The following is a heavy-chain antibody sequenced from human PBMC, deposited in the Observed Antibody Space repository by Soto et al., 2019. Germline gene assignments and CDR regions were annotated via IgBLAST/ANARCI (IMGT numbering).Heavy chain of an antibody. CDR3: ATNYYDSSGEVDY. D-gene: IGHD3-22*01. Sequence: GGSLRLSCAASGFTFSSYSMNWVRQAPGKGLEWVSSISSSSSYIYYADSVKGRFTISRDNAKNSLYLQMNSLRAEDTAVYYCATNYYDSSGEVDYWGQGTLVTVSS. CDR2: ISSSSSYI. V-gene: IGHV3-21*01. CDR1: GFTFSSYS. J-gene: IGHJ4*02.